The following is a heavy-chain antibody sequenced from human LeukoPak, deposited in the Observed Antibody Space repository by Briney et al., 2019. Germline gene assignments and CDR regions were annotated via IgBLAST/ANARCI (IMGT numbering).Heavy chain of an antibody. Sequence: GASVKXSXXASGXXXXSYYMHWVRQAPGQGLEWMGIINPSGGSTSYAQKFQGRVTMTRGTSTSTVYMELSSLRSEDTAVYYCASNFIAAAGTWGLDPWGQGTLVTVSS. D-gene: IGHD6-13*01. CDR1: GXXXXSYY. CDR3: ASNFIAAAGTWGLDP. J-gene: IGHJ5*02. CDR2: INPSGGST. V-gene: IGHV1-46*03.